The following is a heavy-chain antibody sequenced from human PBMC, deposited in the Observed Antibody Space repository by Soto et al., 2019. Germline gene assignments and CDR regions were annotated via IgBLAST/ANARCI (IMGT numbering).Heavy chain of an antibody. V-gene: IGHV1-2*04. CDR2: INPNSGGT. D-gene: IGHD2-2*01. CDR1: GYTFTGYY. Sequence: PGASVKVSCKASGYTFTGYYMHWVRQAPGQGLEWMGWINPNSGGTNYAQKFQGWVTMTRDTSISTAYMELSRLRSDDTAVYYCARGLVVVPAATPGYYMDVWGKGTTVTVSS. CDR3: ARGLVVVPAATPGYYMDV. J-gene: IGHJ6*03.